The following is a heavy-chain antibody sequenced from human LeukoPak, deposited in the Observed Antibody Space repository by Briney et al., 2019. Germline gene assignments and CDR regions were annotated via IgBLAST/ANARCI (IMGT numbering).Heavy chain of an antibody. V-gene: IGHV4-39*07. Sequence: SETLSLTCTVSGGSISSSSYYWGWIRQPPGKGLEWIGSIYYSGSTYYNPSLKSRVTISVDTSKNQFSLKLSSVTAADTAVYYCASLVRSAAGTGEDFDYWGQGTLVTVSS. CDR3: ASLVRSAAGTGEDFDY. J-gene: IGHJ4*02. CDR2: IYYSGST. D-gene: IGHD6-13*01. CDR1: GGSISSSSYY.